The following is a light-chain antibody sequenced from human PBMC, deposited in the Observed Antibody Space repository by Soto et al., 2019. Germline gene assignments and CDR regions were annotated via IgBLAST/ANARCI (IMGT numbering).Light chain of an antibody. CDR1: QSISNY. CDR2: AAS. Sequence: DLEMTQSPLSLSASVGDRVTITCRASQSISNYLNWYQHKPGKVPKLLIYAASSLQSGVPTRFSGSGSGTDFTVTINSLQPEDFATYYCQQSYGTPRTVGGGTNIEIK. J-gene: IGKJ4*01. CDR3: QQSYGTPRT. V-gene: IGKV1-39*01.